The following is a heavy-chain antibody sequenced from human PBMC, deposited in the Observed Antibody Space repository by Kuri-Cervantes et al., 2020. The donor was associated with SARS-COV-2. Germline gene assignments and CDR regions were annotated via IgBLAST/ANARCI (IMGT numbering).Heavy chain of an antibody. D-gene: IGHD3-3*01. Sequence: SVQVTCKASGGTFSSYAISWVRQAPGQGLEWMGAIIPIFGTANYAQKFQGRVTITADESTSTAYMELSSLRSEDTAVYYCAGGGGTYYDFWRGYYYWGQGTLVTVSS. J-gene: IGHJ4*02. CDR2: IIPIFGTA. CDR3: AGGGGTYYDFWRGYYY. CDR1: GGTFSSYA. V-gene: IGHV1-69*13.